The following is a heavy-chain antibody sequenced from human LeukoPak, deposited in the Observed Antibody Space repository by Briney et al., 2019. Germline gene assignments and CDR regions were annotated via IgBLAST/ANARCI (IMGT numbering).Heavy chain of an antibody. D-gene: IGHD6-19*01. CDR2: ISAYNGNT. V-gene: IGHV1-18*01. CDR1: GYTFTSYG. Sequence: ASVKVSCKASGYTFTSYGISWVRQAPGQGLGWMGWISAYNGNTNYAQKLQGRVTMTTDTSTSTAYMELRSLRSDDTAVYYCARVDFSRYSSGWYFDYWGQGTLVTVSS. J-gene: IGHJ4*02. CDR3: ARVDFSRYSSGWYFDY.